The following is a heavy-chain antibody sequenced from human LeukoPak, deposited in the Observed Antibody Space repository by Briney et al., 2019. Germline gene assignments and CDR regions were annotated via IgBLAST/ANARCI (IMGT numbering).Heavy chain of an antibody. D-gene: IGHD3-16*02. CDR2: ISSTSSTI. CDR3: AKAQRRRYLWGSYRWDWYCDL. CDR1: GFTFSSYS. J-gene: IGHJ2*01. Sequence: GGSLRLSCAASGFTFSSYSMNWVRQAPGKGLEWVSYISSTSSTIYYADSVKGRFTISRDNSENTLYLQMDSLRDDDTAVYYCAKAQRRRYLWGSYRWDWYCDLWGRGTLVTVSS. V-gene: IGHV3-48*02.